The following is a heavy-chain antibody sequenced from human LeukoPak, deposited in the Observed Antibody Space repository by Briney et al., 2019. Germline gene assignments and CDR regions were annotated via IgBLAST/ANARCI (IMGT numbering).Heavy chain of an antibody. CDR2: IYHTGNI. CDR3: ARFGSGWWYNDC. V-gene: IGHV4-59*01. J-gene: IGHJ4*02. D-gene: IGHD6-19*01. Sequence: PSETLSLTCAVSGASITSYYWTWIRQPPGKGLEWIGYIYHTGNIKYNPSLNSRVTISIDTSKNQFSLKLSSVTAADTAVYYCARFGSGWWYNDCWGQGTLVTVSS. CDR1: GASITSYY.